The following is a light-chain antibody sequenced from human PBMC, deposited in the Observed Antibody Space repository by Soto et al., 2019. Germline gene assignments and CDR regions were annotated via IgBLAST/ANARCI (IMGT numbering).Light chain of an antibody. Sequence: EIVMTQSPATLSVSPGERATLSCRASHSVSSNLDWYQQKPGQAPRLLIYGASTRATGIPARFSGSGSGTEFTLTISRLQSEDFAVYYCQQYNNWQYTFGQGTKLEIK. CDR2: GAS. J-gene: IGKJ2*01. CDR3: QQYNNWQYT. CDR1: HSVSSN. V-gene: IGKV3-15*01.